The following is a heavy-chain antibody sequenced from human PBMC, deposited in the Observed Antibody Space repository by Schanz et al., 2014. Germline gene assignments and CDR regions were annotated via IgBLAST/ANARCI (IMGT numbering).Heavy chain of an antibody. Sequence: QVQLVESGGGVVQPGGSLRLSCATSGFTFSRFGMHWVRQAPGKGLEWVALIYYNGTNKYYADSVKGRFTISRDNSKNTLYLEMNSLRAEDTAVYFCARDRAAGYYDSGMSYYYYGMDVWGQGTTVTVSS. CDR1: GFTFSRFG. CDR3: ARDRAAGYYDSGMSYYYYGMDV. V-gene: IGHV3-33*01. J-gene: IGHJ6*02. D-gene: IGHD3-10*01. CDR2: IYYNGTNK.